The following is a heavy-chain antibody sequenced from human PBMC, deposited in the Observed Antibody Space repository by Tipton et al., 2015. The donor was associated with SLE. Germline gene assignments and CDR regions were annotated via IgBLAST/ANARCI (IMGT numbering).Heavy chain of an antibody. CDR2: IYHSGST. CDR1: GGSISRYY. D-gene: IGHD6-6*01. CDR3: AIVPDY. Sequence: TLSLTCTVSGGSISRYYWSWIRQPPGKGLEWIGEIYHSGSTNYNPSLKSRVTISVDKSKNQFSLKLSSVTAADTAVYYCAIVPDYWGQGTLVTVSS. J-gene: IGHJ4*02. V-gene: IGHV4-59*12.